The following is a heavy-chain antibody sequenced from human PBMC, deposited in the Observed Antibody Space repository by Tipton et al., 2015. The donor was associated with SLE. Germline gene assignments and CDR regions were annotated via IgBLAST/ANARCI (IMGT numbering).Heavy chain of an antibody. Sequence: TLSLTCAVSGYSISSGYYWGWIRQPPGKGLEWIGSIYHSGSTYYNPSLKSRVTISVDTSKNQFSLKLSSVTAADTAVYYCARDRSTHYDSSGYIDYWGQGTLVTVSS. D-gene: IGHD3-22*01. CDR2: IYHSGST. CDR1: GYSISSGYY. CDR3: ARDRSTHYDSSGYIDY. V-gene: IGHV4-38-2*02. J-gene: IGHJ4*02.